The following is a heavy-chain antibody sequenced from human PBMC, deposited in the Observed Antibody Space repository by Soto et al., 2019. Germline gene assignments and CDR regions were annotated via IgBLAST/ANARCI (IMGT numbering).Heavy chain of an antibody. CDR3: TTDMTTVVTGPNYYSYGMDV. V-gene: IGHV3-15*01. CDR2: IKSKTDGGTT. D-gene: IGHD4-17*01. Sequence: PGGSQRLPCAASGFTFSNAWVSWVRQAKGKGLEWVGRIKSKTDGGTTDYAAPVKGRFTISRDDSKNTLYLQMNSLKTEDTAVYYCTTDMTTVVTGPNYYSYGMDVWGQGTTVTVSS. CDR1: GFTFSNAW. J-gene: IGHJ6*02.